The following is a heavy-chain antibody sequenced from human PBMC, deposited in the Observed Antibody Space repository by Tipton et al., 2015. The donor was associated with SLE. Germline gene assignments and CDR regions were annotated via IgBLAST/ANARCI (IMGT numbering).Heavy chain of an antibody. Sequence: SLRLSCAASGFTFSNYAMSWVRQAPGKGLEWVSAITGSGDSTYYGDSVKGRFTISRDNSKNTLYLQLNSLRAEDTAVYYCAKDGWSGSGSHGDFGYWGQGTLVTVSS. CDR2: ITGSGDST. V-gene: IGHV3-23*01. CDR1: GFTFSNYA. J-gene: IGHJ4*02. CDR3: AKDGWSGSGSHGDFGY. D-gene: IGHD2-2*03.